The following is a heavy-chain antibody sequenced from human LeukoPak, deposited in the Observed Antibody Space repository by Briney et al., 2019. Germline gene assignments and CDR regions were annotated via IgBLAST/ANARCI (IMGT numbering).Heavy chain of an antibody. D-gene: IGHD3-16*01. Sequence: GGSLRLSCEGSAFIFSGHWMNWVRQTPGKGLEWVASIKEDGSERQYVDSVKGRFSISRDNTKGSLFLQLNSLRAEDTAVYYCARDFLRGSPDFFDYWGQGTLVTVSS. CDR2: IKEDGSER. J-gene: IGHJ4*02. CDR3: ARDFLRGSPDFFDY. CDR1: AFIFSGHW. V-gene: IGHV3-7*03.